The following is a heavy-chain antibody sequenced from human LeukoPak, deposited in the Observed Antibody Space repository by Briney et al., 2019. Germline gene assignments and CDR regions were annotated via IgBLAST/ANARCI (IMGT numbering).Heavy chain of an antibody. CDR1: GGSISSYY. CDR2: IYYSGST. V-gene: IGHV4-59*01. J-gene: IGHJ6*03. D-gene: IGHD3-9*01. CDR3: ARANDTPLRYSYMDV. Sequence: SETLSLTCTVSGGSISSYYWSWIRQPPGKGLKWIGYIYYSGSTNYNPSLKSRVTISVDTSKNQFSLKLSSVTAADTAVYYCARANDTPLRYSYMDVWGKGTTVTISS.